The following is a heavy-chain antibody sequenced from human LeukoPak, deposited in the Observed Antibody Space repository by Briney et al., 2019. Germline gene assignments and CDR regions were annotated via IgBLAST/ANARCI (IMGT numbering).Heavy chain of an antibody. CDR2: ISAYNGNT. J-gene: IGHJ4*02. V-gene: IGHV1-18*01. Sequence: GASVKVSCKASGYSFTSYAINWVRQAPGQGLEWLGYISAYNGNTNYAQKVQGRITMTTDTSTSTAYMEMRSLRSDDTAVYYCARDCSGSSCYWIHWGQGTLVTVSS. CDR3: ARDCSGSSCYWIH. D-gene: IGHD2-15*01. CDR1: GYSFTSYA.